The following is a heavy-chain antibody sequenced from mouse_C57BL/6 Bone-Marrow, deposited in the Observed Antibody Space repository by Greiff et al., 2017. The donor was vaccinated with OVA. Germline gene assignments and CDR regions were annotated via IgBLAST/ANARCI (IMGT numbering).Heavy chain of an antibody. V-gene: IGHV1-26*01. D-gene: IGHD1-1*01. CDR2: INPNNGGT. J-gene: IGHJ2*01. CDR1: GYTFTDYY. Sequence: EVQLQQSGPELVKPGASVKISCKASGYTFTDYYMNWVKQSHGKSLEWIGDINPNNGGTSYNQKFKGKATLTADKSSSTAYMELRSLTSEDSAVYFCARPNYYGSSHGKNFDYWGQGTTLTVSS. CDR3: ARPNYYGSSHGKNFDY.